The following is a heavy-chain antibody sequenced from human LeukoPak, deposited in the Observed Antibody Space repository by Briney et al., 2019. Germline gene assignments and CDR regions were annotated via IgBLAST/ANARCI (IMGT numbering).Heavy chain of an antibody. Sequence: SETLSLTCTVSGGSISSSSYFWGWIRQPPGKGLEWIGSIYYSGSTYYNPSLKSRLIMSVDTSKNQFSLKLSSVTAADTAVYYCARQGYDNGDYWGQGTLVTVSS. CDR2: IYYSGST. V-gene: IGHV4-39*01. J-gene: IGHJ4*02. CDR1: GGSISSSSYF. CDR3: ARQGYDNGDY. D-gene: IGHD3-16*01.